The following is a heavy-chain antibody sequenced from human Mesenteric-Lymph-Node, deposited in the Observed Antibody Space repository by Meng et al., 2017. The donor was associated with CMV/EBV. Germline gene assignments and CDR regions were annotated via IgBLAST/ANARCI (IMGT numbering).Heavy chain of an antibody. CDR3: ARGEPYYYGSGSYHFDY. J-gene: IGHJ4*02. D-gene: IGHD3-10*01. V-gene: IGHV3-7*03. CDR1: GFSFRSYW. Sequence: GESLKISCGGSGFSFRSYWMSWVRQAPGKGLEWVANIRLDGSDTHYVDSVRGRFTVSRDNAKNSLYLQMNSLRAEDTAVYYCARGEPYYYGSGSYHFDYWGQGTLVTVSS. CDR2: IRLDGSDT.